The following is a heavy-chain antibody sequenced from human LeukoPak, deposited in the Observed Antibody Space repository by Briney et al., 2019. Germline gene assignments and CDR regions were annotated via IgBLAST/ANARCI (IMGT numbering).Heavy chain of an antibody. V-gene: IGHV3-7*04. D-gene: IGHD3-10*01. CDR3: ARVQRQLWFGEFDY. CDR1: GFTFRRYW. Sequence: PGGSLRLPCAASGFTFRRYWMSWARQASGKGLEWVANIKQDGSEKYYVDSVKGRFTISRDNSKNTMSLQMNSLRADDTAVYFCARVQRQLWFGEFDYWGQGTLVTVSS. CDR2: IKQDGSEK. J-gene: IGHJ4*02.